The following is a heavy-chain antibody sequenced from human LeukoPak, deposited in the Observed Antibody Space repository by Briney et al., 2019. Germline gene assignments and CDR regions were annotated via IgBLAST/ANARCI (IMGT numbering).Heavy chain of an antibody. CDR3: ARIPGRRRYSYAKGSWFDP. CDR2: IYYSGST. V-gene: IGHV4-59*01. J-gene: IGHJ5*02. Sequence: KSSETLSLTCTVSGGSISSYYWSWIRQPPGKGLEWIGYIYYSGSTNYNPSLKSRVTISVDTSKNQFSLKLSSVTAADTAVYYCARIPGRRRYSYAKGSWFDPWGQGTLVTVSS. D-gene: IGHD5-18*01. CDR1: GGSISSYY.